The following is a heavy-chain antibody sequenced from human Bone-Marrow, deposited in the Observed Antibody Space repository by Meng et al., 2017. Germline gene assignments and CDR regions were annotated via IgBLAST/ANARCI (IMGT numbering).Heavy chain of an antibody. CDR3: ARRITRVRGVIIAPPWGTAVTVTDV. J-gene: IGHJ6*02. Sequence: ASVKVSCKASGYTFTGYYMHWVRQAPGHGLEWMVWINPNSGSTNYAQKFQGRVTMTRDTYISTAYMELSRLRSDDAAVYYCARRITRVRGVIIAPPWGTAVTVTDVWGQGTRVTVSS. CDR2: INPNSGST. D-gene: IGHD3-10*01. CDR1: GYTFTGYY. V-gene: IGHV1-2*02.